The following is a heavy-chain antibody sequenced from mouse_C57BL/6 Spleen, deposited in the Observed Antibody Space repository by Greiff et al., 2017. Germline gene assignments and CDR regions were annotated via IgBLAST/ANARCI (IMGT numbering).Heavy chain of an antibody. V-gene: IGHV1-15*01. D-gene: IGHD3-1*01. CDR1: GYTFTDYE. J-gene: IGHJ2*01. CDR3: TSRATVNYYCDY. CDR2: IDPETGGT. Sequence: VQLQQSGAELVRPGASVTLSCKASGYTFTDYEMHWVKQTPVHGLEWIGAIDPETGGTAYNQKFKGKAILTADKSSSTAYMELRSLTSEDSAVYYCTSRATVNYYCDYWGQGTTLTGSS.